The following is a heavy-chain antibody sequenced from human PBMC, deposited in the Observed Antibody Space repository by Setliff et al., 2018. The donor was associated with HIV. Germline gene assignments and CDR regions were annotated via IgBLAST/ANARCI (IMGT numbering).Heavy chain of an antibody. Sequence: KTSETLSLTCTVSGGSISSYYWSWIRQPAGKGLEWIGHIYISGSTNYNPSFNSRVTMSVDTSKNQFSLKLSSVIAADTAVYYCARARYIVIRGDAGMDVWGPGTTVTVSS. D-gene: IGHD3-10*01. CDR1: GGSISSYY. CDR3: ARARYIVIRGDAGMDV. V-gene: IGHV4-4*07. J-gene: IGHJ6*02. CDR2: IYISGST.